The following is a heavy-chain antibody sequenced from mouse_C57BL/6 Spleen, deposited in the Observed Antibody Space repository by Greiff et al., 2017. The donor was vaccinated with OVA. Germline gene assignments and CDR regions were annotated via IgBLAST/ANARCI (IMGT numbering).Heavy chain of an antibody. CDR3: ARDGGTTVLDY. V-gene: IGHV5-16*01. Sequence: EVKLMESEGGLVQPGSSMKLSCTASGFTFSDYYMAWVRQVPDKGLEWVANINYDGSSTYYLDSLKSRFIISRDNAKNMLYLQMSSLKSEDTATYYCARDGGTTVLDYWGQGTTLTVSS. CDR1: GFTFSDYY. CDR2: INYDGSST. D-gene: IGHD1-1*01. J-gene: IGHJ2*01.